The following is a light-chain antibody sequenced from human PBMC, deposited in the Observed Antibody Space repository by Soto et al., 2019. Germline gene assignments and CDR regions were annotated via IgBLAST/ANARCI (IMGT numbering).Light chain of an antibody. J-gene: IGKJ5*01. CDR1: QRVSSY. CDR2: DAF. CDR3: QQRSNWPPIT. V-gene: IGKV3-11*01. Sequence: EIVLTQSPATLSLSPGERATLSFRASQRVSSYLAWYQQKPGQAPRLLIHDAFHRATGIPARFSGSGSGTDFTLTISSLEPEDFAVYYCQQRSNWPPITFGQGTRLEIK.